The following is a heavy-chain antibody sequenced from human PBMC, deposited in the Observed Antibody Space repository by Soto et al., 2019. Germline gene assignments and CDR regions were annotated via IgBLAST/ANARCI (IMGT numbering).Heavy chain of an antibody. CDR2: IIPILGIA. Sequence: QVQLVQSGAEVKKPGSSVKVSCKASGGTFSSYTISWVRQAPGQGLEWMGRIIPILGIANYAQKFQGRVTITADKSTSTAYMELSSLRSEDTAVYYCARDRDYIWGSYRYNSFDYWGRGTLVTVSS. J-gene: IGHJ4*02. CDR1: GGTFSSYT. D-gene: IGHD3-16*02. CDR3: ARDRDYIWGSYRYNSFDY. V-gene: IGHV1-69*08.